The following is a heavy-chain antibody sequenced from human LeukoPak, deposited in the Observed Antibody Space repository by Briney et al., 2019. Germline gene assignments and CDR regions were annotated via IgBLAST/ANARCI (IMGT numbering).Heavy chain of an antibody. J-gene: IGHJ3*02. Sequence: PSETLSLTCTVSGGSISSYYWSWIRQPPGKGLEWIGYIYYSGSTNYNPSLKSRVTISVDTSKNQFSLKLSSVTAADTAVYYCARDGHYYGYFEIWGQGTMVTVSS. CDR3: ARDGHYYGYFEI. V-gene: IGHV4-59*01. D-gene: IGHD3-10*01. CDR2: IYYSGST. CDR1: GGSISSYY.